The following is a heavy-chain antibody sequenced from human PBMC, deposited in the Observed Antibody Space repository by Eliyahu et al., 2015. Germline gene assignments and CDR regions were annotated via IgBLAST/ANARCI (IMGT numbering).Heavy chain of an antibody. Sequence: EVQLVESGGSLVQPGGSLKLSXAASGFSFSGSATHWVRPASGKGRXWVGRIXSKVSSYATEYAAAVRGRFTISRDDSKNTAYLQMNSLKSEDTAVYYXTTSIYDDYXLFDHWGQGTLVTVSS. J-gene: IGHJ4*02. CDR3: TTSIYDDYXLFDH. D-gene: IGHD4-17*01. CDR2: IXSKVSSYAT. CDR1: GFSFSGSA. V-gene: IGHV3-73*02.